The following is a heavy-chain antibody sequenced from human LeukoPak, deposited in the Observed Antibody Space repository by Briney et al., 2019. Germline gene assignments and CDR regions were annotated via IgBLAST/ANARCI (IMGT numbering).Heavy chain of an antibody. D-gene: IGHD2-15*01. V-gene: IGHV4-59*01. CDR2: IYYSGST. Sequence: KPSETLSLACTVSGGSISSYYWSWIRQPPGKGLEWIGYIYYSGSTNYNPSLKSRVTIPVDTSKNQFTLKLSSVTAADTAVYYCARARCSGGSCYWGWFDPWGQGTLVTVSS. J-gene: IGHJ5*02. CDR3: ARARCSGGSCYWGWFDP. CDR1: GGSISSYY.